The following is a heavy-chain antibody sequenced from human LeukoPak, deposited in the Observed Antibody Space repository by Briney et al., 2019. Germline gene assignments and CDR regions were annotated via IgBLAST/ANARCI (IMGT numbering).Heavy chain of an antibody. V-gene: IGHV4-59*01. D-gene: IGHD3-22*01. CDR2: IYYSGST. CDR1: GGSISSNY. J-gene: IGHJ4*02. Sequence: SETLSLTCTVSGGSISSNYWSWIRQPPGKGLEWIGYIYYSGSTNYNPSLKSRVTISVDTSKNQFSLKLSSVTAADTAVYYCARVRYSSGYYPYYFDYWGQGTLVTVSS. CDR3: ARVRYSSGYYPYYFDY.